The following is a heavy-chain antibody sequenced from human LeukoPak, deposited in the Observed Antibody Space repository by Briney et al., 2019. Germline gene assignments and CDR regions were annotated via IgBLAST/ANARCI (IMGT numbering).Heavy chain of an antibody. D-gene: IGHD5-24*01. CDR1: GYTFTSYG. CDR3: ARDSPSRDGYNWGEFDY. J-gene: IGHJ4*02. Sequence: GASVKVSCKASGYTFTSYGISWVRQAPGQGLEWMGIINPSGGSTSYAQKFQGRVTMTRDTSTSTVYMELSSLRSEDTAVYYCARDSPSRDGYNWGEFDYWGQGTLVTVSS. CDR2: INPSGGST. V-gene: IGHV1-46*01.